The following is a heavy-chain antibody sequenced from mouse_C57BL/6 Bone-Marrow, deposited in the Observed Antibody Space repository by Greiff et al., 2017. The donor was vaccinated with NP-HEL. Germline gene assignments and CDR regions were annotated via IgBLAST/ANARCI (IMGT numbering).Heavy chain of an antibody. D-gene: IGHD1-1*01. Sequence: DVKLVESGGGLVQPGGSLKLSCAASGFTFSDYYMYWVRQTPEQRLEWVAYISNGGGSTYYPDTVKGRFTLSRDNAKNTLYLQMSRLKSEDTAMYYCARRPFLLLRPYWYFDVWGTGTTVTVSS. CDR3: ARRPFLLLRPYWYFDV. J-gene: IGHJ1*03. CDR1: GFTFSDYY. V-gene: IGHV5-12*01. CDR2: ISNGGGST.